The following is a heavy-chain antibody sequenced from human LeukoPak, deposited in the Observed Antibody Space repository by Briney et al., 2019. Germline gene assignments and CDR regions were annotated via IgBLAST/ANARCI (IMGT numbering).Heavy chain of an antibody. CDR1: GFTVSSNY. CDR3: ARDKLLWFGELQYFDY. CDR2: ISSSGSTI. J-gene: IGHJ4*02. D-gene: IGHD3-10*01. Sequence: GGSLRLSCAASGFTVSSNYMSWVRQAPGKGLEWVSYISSSGSTIYYADSVKGRFTISRDNAKNSLYLQMNSLRAEDTAVYYCARDKLLWFGELQYFDYWGQGTLVTVSS. V-gene: IGHV3-11*04.